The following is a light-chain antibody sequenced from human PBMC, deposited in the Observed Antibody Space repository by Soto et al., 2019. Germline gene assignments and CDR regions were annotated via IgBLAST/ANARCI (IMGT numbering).Light chain of an antibody. J-gene: IGKJ1*01. CDR1: QSVSSN. Sequence: EIVMTQSLATLSVSPGERATLSCRASQSVSSNLAWYQQKPGQAPRLLIYGASTRATGIPARFSGSGSGTELTLTISSLQSEDFAVYYCQHYNNWPPWTFGQGTKVDIK. CDR3: QHYNNWPPWT. V-gene: IGKV3-15*01. CDR2: GAS.